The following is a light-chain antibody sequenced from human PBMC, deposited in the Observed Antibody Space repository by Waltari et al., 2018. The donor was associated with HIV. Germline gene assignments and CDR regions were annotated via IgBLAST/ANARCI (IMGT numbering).Light chain of an antibody. J-gene: IGKJ1*01. CDR2: AAS. CDR1: QGISSS. V-gene: IGKV1-9*01. CDR3: QQLYSYPRT. Sequence: DIQLTQSPSFLSASVGDRVTITCRASQGISSSLAWYQQKPGKAPRLLMYAASTLQSGVPSSFSGSGSGTEFTLTVSSLQPEDFATYYCQQLYSYPRTFGQGTKVDIK.